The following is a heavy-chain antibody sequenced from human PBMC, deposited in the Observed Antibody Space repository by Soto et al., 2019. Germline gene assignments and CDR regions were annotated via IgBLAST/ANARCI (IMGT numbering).Heavy chain of an antibody. J-gene: IGHJ6*02. V-gene: IGHV1-69*13. CDR3: ARGGITMVRGTADNYYYYYGMDV. Sequence: SLKVSCKASGGTFSSYAISWVRQAPGQGLEWMGGIIPIFGTANYAQKFQGRVTITADESTSTAYMELSSLRSEDTAVYYCARGGITMVRGTADNYYYYYGMDVWGQGTTVTVSS. CDR1: GGTFSSYA. D-gene: IGHD3-10*01. CDR2: IIPIFGTA.